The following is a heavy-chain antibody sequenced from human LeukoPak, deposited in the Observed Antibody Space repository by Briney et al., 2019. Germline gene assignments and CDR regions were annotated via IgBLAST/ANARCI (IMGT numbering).Heavy chain of an antibody. D-gene: IGHD1/OR15-1a*01. CDR2: INHSGST. CDR3: SLRTGDYYYYGMDV. V-gene: IGHV4-34*01. Sequence: SSETLSFTCAVYGGSFSGYYWSWIRQPPGKGLEWIGEINHSGSTNYNPSLKSRVTISVDTSKNQFSLKLSSVTAADTAVYYCSLRTGDYYYYGMDVWGQGTTVTVSS. J-gene: IGHJ6*02. CDR1: GGSFSGYY.